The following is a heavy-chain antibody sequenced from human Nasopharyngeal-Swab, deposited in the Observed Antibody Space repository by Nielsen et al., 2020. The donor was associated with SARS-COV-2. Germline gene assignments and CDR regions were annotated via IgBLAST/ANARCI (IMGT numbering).Heavy chain of an antibody. V-gene: IGHV3-9*01. CDR2: IRWNRDNI. D-gene: IGHD6-19*01. CDR1: GFRFDDYA. Sequence: SLKISCAASGFRFDDYAMHWVRQVPGKGLEWVSGIRWNRDNIASADSVKGRFTISRDHAKSSLYLQMNSLRAGDTAFYFCAKDISPIAVKTSMVVWGQGTTVTVSS. J-gene: IGHJ6*02. CDR3: AKDISPIAVKTSMVV.